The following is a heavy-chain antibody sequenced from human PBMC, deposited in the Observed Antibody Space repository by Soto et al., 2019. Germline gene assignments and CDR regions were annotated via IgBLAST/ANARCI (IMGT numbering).Heavy chain of an antibody. D-gene: IGHD1-20*01. CDR3: ITVCEY. Sequence: PGGSLRLSCAASGFTFTNYWMHWVRQVPGKGLVWVSRIDGVGAGTSYSDSVRGRFTISRDNAENMLYLQMNSLRAEDTAVYYCITVCEYWAQGTLVTV. CDR2: IDGVGAGT. J-gene: IGHJ4*02. V-gene: IGHV3-74*01. CDR1: GFTFTNYW.